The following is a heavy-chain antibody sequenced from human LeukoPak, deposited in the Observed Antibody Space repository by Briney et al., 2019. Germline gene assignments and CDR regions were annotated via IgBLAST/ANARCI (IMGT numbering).Heavy chain of an antibody. V-gene: IGHV1-18*01. Sequence: ASVKVSCKASGDTFTSYGISWVRQAPGQGLEWMGWTSAYNGNTNYAQKLQGRVTMTTDTSTRTAYMELRSLRSDDTGVYYCARDLGYWSSTSCYHDAFDIWGQGTMVTVSS. CDR1: GDTFTSYG. CDR2: TSAYNGNT. J-gene: IGHJ3*02. CDR3: ARDLGYWSSTSCYHDAFDI. D-gene: IGHD2-2*01.